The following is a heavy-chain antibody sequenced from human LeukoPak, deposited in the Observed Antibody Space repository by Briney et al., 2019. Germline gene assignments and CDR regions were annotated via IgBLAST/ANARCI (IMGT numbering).Heavy chain of an antibody. CDR1: GYTFTSYA. Sequence: ASVKVSCKASGYTFTSYAITWVRQAPGQGLEWMGWISVYNGHTNYAQKLQARVTMTTDTSTSTAYMELSSLRSGDTAVYYCARVRYRLAETYIDYWGQGTLVTVSS. J-gene: IGHJ4*02. V-gene: IGHV1-18*01. CDR2: ISVYNGHT. D-gene: IGHD3-16*01. CDR3: ARVRYRLAETYIDY.